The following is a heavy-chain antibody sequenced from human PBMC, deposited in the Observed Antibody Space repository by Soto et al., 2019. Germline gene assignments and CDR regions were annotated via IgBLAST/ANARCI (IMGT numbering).Heavy chain of an antibody. CDR1: GFTFNTFT. CDR3: AREDGIVGSSSAFDH. J-gene: IGHJ4*02. D-gene: IGHD1-26*01. CDR2: INGRSNYI. V-gene: IGHV3-21*01. Sequence: EVQLVESGGGLVKPGGCLNLSCVVSGFTFNTFTMSWVRQAPGKGLEWVSSINGRSNYIYYAGSVKGRFTISRDNAKNSLYLQMNSLRAEDTAVYFCAREDGIVGSSSAFDHWGQGTLVTVSS.